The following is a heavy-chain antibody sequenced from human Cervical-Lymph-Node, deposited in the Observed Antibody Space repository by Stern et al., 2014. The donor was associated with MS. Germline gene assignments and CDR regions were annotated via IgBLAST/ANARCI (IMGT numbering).Heavy chain of an antibody. Sequence: AQLVESGGGVVQPGRSLRLSCSPSGFAFRPSGMHWVRRAPGKGLRWVALISFDGAKTYYADSVKGRFTISRDNPKNTLYLQMKSLRGEDTAVYYCARGSDWYPLDYWGQGTLVTVSS. J-gene: IGHJ4*02. CDR3: ARGSDWYPLDY. D-gene: IGHD6-19*01. CDR1: GFAFRPSG. CDR2: ISFDGAKT. V-gene: IGHV3-30*03.